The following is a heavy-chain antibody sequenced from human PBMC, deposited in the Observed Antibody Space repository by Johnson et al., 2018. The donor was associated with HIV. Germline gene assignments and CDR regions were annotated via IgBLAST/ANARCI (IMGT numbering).Heavy chain of an antibody. V-gene: IGHV3-64*01. CDR2: ISSNGIGT. Sequence: VRLVESGGGLVQPGGSLRLSCAVSGFTFSNFAMHWVRQAPGKGLEYVSAISSNGIGTYYANSVDGRFTISRDNDKNTLYLEMGSLRVEDMAVYYCARSRGPMRKDAFDIWGQGTMVTVSS. J-gene: IGHJ3*02. CDR3: ARSRGPMRKDAFDI. D-gene: IGHD3-10*01. CDR1: GFTFSNFA.